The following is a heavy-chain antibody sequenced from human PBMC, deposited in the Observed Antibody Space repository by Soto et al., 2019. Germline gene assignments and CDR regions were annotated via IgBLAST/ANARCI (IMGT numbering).Heavy chain of an antibody. D-gene: IGHD3-3*01. Sequence: ESLRLSCAASGFTFSSYSMNWVRQAPGKGLEWVSSISRTSNYIYYTDSVKGRFTISRDNAKNSIYLQMNSLRAEDTATYYCASGVFGLVSPVIGGYWGQGTLVTVSS. CDR3: ASGVFGLVSPVIGGY. CDR2: ISRTSNYI. CDR1: GFTFSSYS. J-gene: IGHJ4*02. V-gene: IGHV3-21*01.